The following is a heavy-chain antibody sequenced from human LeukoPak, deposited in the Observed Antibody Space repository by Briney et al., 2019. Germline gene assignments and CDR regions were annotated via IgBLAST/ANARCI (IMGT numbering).Heavy chain of an antibody. J-gene: IGHJ4*02. CDR1: GFTFRMFA. CDR2: ISYDGRTT. Sequence: GRSLRLSCAASGFTFRMFAMHWVRQTPGKGLEWVAVISYDGRTTYYRDSVKGRFTISRDDSKNTLYLQMSTLRSDDTAVYYCATDSAYYDSSGDYFDSWGQGTLVTVSS. D-gene: IGHD3-22*01. CDR3: ATDSAYYDSSGDYFDS. V-gene: IGHV3-30*03.